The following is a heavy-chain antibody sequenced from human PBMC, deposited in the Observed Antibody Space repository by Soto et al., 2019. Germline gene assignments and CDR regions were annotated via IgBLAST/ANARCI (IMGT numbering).Heavy chain of an antibody. J-gene: IGHJ5*02. CDR3: ARGSVEWLVQNWFDP. Sequence: ASVKVSCKASGYTFTSYYMHWVRQAPGQGLKWMRIINPSGGSTSYAQKLQGRVTMTRDTSTSTVYMELSSLRSEDTAVYYCARGSVEWLVQNWFDPWGQGTLVTVSS. V-gene: IGHV1-46*01. CDR1: GYTFTSYY. CDR2: INPSGGST. D-gene: IGHD6-19*01.